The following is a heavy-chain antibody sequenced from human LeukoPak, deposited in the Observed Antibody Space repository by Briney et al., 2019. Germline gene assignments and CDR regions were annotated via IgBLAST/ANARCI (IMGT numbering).Heavy chain of an antibody. CDR2: INPNGGST. Sequence: ASVKVSCKASGYTFTTYYMHWVRQAPGQGLEWMGIINPNGGSTTYAQKFQGRVTMTTDTSTSTAYMELRSLRSGDTAVYYCARPDYGGNRGAFDIWGQGTMVTVSS. D-gene: IGHD4-23*01. J-gene: IGHJ3*02. CDR3: ARPDYGGNRGAFDI. CDR1: GYTFTTYY. V-gene: IGHV1-46*01.